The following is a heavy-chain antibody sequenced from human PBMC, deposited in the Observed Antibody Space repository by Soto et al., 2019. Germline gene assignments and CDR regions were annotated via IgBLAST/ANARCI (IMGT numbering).Heavy chain of an antibody. V-gene: IGHV3-23*01. CDR1: QFTFTIDA. CDR3: ARDNWNGAYYGLDV. J-gene: IGHJ6*04. CDR2: MSGSAASI. Sequence: EVQLLESGGGLVQSGESLTLSCVASQFTFTIDAMTWVRQAPGKGLEWVSSMSGSAASIYYADSVKGRFTISRDKSKKTLYVQMNSLRAEDTAVYWCARDNWNGAYYGLDVWGKGTTVTVSA. D-gene: IGHD1-20*01.